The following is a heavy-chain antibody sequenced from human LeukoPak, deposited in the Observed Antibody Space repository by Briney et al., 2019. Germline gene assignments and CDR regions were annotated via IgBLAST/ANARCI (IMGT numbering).Heavy chain of an antibody. D-gene: IGHD3-10*01. V-gene: IGHV3-66*01. CDR2: IYSGGST. CDR1: GFTVSSNY. Sequence: GGSLRLSCAASGFTVSSNYMSGVRQAPGKGLEWVSVIYSGGSTYYAGSVKGRFTIPRDNSKNKLYLQMNSLRAEDTAVYYCASRTMVRGVIYYYYYGMDVWGQGTTVTVSS. CDR3: ASRTMVRGVIYYYYYGMDV. J-gene: IGHJ6*02.